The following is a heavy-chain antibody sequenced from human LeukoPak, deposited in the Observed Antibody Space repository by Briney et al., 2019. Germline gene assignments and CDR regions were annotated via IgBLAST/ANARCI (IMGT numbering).Heavy chain of an antibody. CDR1: GFSFSTYA. Sequence: GGSLRLSCAASGFSFSTYAMHWVRQAPGKGLDWVAMIWSDASNQYYADSVKGRFTISRDNSKNTLYLQLNSLRAEDTAVYYCARNIPVTRWGYWGQGTLVTVSS. J-gene: IGHJ4*02. CDR3: ARNIPVTRWGY. D-gene: IGHD2-21*01. CDR2: IWSDASNQ. V-gene: IGHV3-33*01.